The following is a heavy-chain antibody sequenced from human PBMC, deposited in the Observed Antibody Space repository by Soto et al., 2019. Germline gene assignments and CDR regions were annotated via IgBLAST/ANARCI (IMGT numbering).Heavy chain of an antibody. CDR1: GGSISSGGYS. CDR3: ARGPELYGGNPSGSFDY. D-gene: IGHD4-17*01. Sequence: QLQLQESGSGLVKPSQTLSLTCAVSGGSISSGGYSWSWIRQPPGKGLEWIGYIYHSGSTYYNPYLQSRVTISVDRSKNQFSLKLSSVTAADTAVYYCARGPELYGGNPSGSFDYWGQGTLVTVSS. V-gene: IGHV4-30-2*01. CDR2: IYHSGST. J-gene: IGHJ4*02.